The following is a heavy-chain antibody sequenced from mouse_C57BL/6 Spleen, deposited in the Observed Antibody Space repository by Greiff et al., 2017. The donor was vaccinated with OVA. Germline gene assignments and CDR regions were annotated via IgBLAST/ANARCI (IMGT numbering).Heavy chain of an antibody. CDR1: GYTFTSYW. CDR3: ARCPYSKSYWYFDV. Sequence: QVQLKQPGAELVRPGSSVKLSCKASGYTFTSYWMHWVKQRPIQGLEWIGNIDPSDSETHYNQKFKDKATLTVDKSSSTAYMQLSSLASEDSAVYYCARCPYSKSYWYFDVWGTGTTVTVSS. D-gene: IGHD2-5*01. V-gene: IGHV1-52*01. J-gene: IGHJ1*03. CDR2: IDPSDSET.